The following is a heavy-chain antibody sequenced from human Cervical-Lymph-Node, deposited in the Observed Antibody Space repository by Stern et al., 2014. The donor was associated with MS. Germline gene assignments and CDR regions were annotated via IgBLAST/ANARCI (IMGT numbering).Heavy chain of an antibody. CDR2: LCASNVTS. V-gene: IGHV1-18*01. D-gene: IGHD2-15*01. CDR3: TRGLLGSENAFDI. CDR1: GYTFTSYG. J-gene: IGHJ3*02. Sequence: VQLEESGAEVNKPGASVKVSCKASGYTFTSYGISWVRQAPGQGLEWMGWLCASNVTSSYAHKLEGRATMTTDTSTSTAFMELRSLRSDDTAVYYWTRGLLGSENAFDIWGQGTMVTVSS.